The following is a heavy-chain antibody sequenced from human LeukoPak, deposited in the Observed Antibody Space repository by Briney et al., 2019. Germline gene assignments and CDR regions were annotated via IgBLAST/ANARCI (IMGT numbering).Heavy chain of an antibody. CDR3: AKDPWSRADSTSGYDY. CDR2: ISGSGGSS. V-gene: IGHV3-23*01. J-gene: IGHJ4*02. Sequence: GGSLRLSCAASGFTFTSYAMSWVRQAPGKGLEWVSTISGSGGSSYYADSVKGQFTISRDNSKNTLYLQMNSLRAEDTAVYYCAKDPWSRADSTSGYDYWGLGTLVTVSS. CDR1: GFTFTSYA. D-gene: IGHD2-2*01.